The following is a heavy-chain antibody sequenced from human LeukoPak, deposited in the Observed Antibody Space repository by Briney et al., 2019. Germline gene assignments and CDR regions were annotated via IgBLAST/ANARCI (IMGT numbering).Heavy chain of an antibody. Sequence: SEALSLTCTISGGSISSNYWSWIRQPPGKGLEWIGYCHYSGNTNYNPSLKSRATISVDMSKNQFSLTLNSVTAADTAVYYCARSASSTSRSAFDIWGQGTRVTASS. CDR3: ARSASSTSRSAFDI. CDR2: CHYSGNT. J-gene: IGHJ3*02. CDR1: GGSISSNY. V-gene: IGHV4-59*13.